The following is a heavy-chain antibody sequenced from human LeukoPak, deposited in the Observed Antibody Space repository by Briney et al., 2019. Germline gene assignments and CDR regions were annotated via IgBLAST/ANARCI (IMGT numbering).Heavy chain of an antibody. J-gene: IGHJ4*02. D-gene: IGHD5-18*01. CDR3: ARSGMVTNFDY. CDR2: INPKSGGT. CDR1: GYSFTGYN. Sequence: ASVKVSCKASGYSFTGYNMHWVRQAPGQGLEWMGWINPKSGGTNCAQKFQGRVTMTRDTSISTAYMELSRLRSDDTAVYYCARSGMVTNFDYWGQGTLVTVSS. V-gene: IGHV1-2*02.